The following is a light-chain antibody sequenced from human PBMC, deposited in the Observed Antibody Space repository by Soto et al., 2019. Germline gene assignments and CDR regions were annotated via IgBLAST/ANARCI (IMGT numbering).Light chain of an antibody. V-gene: IGLV2-14*01. J-gene: IGLJ1*01. CDR2: DIS. CDR3: SSFTGGGTRV. Sequence: QSALTQPASVSGSPGQSITISCTGTSSDVGRYNYVSWYQQHPGKAPKLMIHDISNRPSGVSNRFSGSKSGNTASLTISGLLAEDEAAYYCSSFTGGGTRVFGTGTKLTVL. CDR1: SSDVGRYNY.